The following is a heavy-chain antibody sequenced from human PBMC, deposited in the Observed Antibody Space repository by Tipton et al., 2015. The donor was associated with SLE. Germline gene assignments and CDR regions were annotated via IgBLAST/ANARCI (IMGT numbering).Heavy chain of an antibody. D-gene: IGHD1-14*01. V-gene: IGHV4-38-2*01. J-gene: IGHJ4*02. CDR1: GYSISSGYY. CDR3: ARGHPGNSFDY. Sequence: TLSLTCDVSGYSISSGYYWGWIRQPPGKGLEWIGSIYHRGSTHYNPSLKSRVTLSLDTSKNQFSLKLTSVTAADTAVYYCARGHPGNSFDYWGQGTLVTVSS. CDR2: IYHRGST.